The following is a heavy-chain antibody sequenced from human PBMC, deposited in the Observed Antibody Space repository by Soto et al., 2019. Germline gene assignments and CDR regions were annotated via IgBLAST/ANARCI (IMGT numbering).Heavy chain of an antibody. D-gene: IGHD6-13*01. J-gene: IGHJ6*02. V-gene: IGHV5-51*01. CDR1: GYSFTIYW. CDR3: ARHKEVXSSSWYSLGYYYYGMDV. CDR2: IYPGDSDT. Sequence: GESLKISCRGSGYSFTIYWIGWVRQMPGKGLEWMGIIYPGDSDTRYSPSFQGQVTISADKSISTAYLQWSSLKASDTAMYYCARHKEVXSSSWYSLGYYYYGMDVWGQGTTVTVSS.